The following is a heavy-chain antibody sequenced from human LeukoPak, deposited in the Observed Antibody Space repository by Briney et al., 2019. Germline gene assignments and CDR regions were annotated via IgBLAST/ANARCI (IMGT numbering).Heavy chain of an antibody. V-gene: IGHV4-34*01. Sequence: SETLSLTCAVYGGSFSGYYWSWIRQPPGKGLEWIGEINHSGSTNYNPSLKSRVTISVDTSKNQLSLKLSSVTAADTAVYYCARGEIAVAGLRWIFGHSHTRPQYYFDYWGQGTLVTVSS. CDR3: ARGEIAVAGLRWIFGHSHTRPQYYFDY. D-gene: IGHD6-19*01. CDR1: GGSFSGYY. CDR2: INHSGST. J-gene: IGHJ4*02.